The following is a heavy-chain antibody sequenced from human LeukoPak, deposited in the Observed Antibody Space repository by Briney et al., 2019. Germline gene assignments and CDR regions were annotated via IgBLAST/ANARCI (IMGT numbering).Heavy chain of an antibody. V-gene: IGHV3-15*01. J-gene: IGHJ2*01. CDR2: IKSKIDGGTT. CDR3: TTPPNYLDL. CDR1: GFTFTNAL. Sequence: GGSLRLSCAVSGFTFTNALMSWVRQAPGKGLEWVGRIKSKIDGGTTDYAAPVNGRFPISRDDSKNTLYLQMNSLKTEDTAIYYCTTPPNYLDLWGRGTLVTVSS.